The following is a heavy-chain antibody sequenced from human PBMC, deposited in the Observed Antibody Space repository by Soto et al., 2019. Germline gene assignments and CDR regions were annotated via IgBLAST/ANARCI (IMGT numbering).Heavy chain of an antibody. CDR3: ARVVTMVRGVIHTPYFDY. Sequence: QVQLQESGPGLVKPSQTLSLTCTVSGGSISSGGYYWSWIRQHPGKGLEWIGYIYYSGNTYYNPSRRRRGTISEDTTKNQFSLRLSSVTAADTAVYYCARVVTMVRGVIHTPYFDYWGQGTLVTVSS. CDR1: GGSISSGGYY. CDR2: IYYSGNT. J-gene: IGHJ4*02. V-gene: IGHV4-31*03. D-gene: IGHD3-10*01.